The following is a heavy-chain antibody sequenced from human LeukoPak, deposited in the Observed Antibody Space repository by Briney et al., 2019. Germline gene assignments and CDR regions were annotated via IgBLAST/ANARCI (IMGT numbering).Heavy chain of an antibody. CDR3: ARLNYGSHDY. CDR2: IYPGDSDT. V-gene: IGHV5-51*01. CDR1: GYNFADYW. J-gene: IGHJ4*02. Sequence: GESLKISCKSSGYNFADYWIGWVRRMPGKGLEWMGIIYPGDSDTRYSPSFKGQVTISADKSISTAYLQWSNLKASDTAMYYCARLNYGSHDYWGQGTLVTVSS. D-gene: IGHD1-26*01.